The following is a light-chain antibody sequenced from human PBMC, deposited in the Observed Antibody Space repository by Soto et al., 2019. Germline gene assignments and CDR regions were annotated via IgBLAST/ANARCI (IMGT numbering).Light chain of an antibody. Sequence: DIQMTQSPSSLSASVGDRVTITCRASQSISSYLNWYQQKPGKAPKLLIYAAYSLQSGVPSRFSGSGSGTDFTLTIRSLHPEDFATYYCKQSYSTLWTFGQGTKVDIK. CDR3: KQSYSTLWT. CDR1: QSISSY. J-gene: IGKJ1*01. V-gene: IGKV1-39*01. CDR2: AAY.